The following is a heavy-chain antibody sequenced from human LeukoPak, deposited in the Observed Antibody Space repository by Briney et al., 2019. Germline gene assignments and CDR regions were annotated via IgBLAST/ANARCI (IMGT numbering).Heavy chain of an antibody. D-gene: IGHD3-10*01. J-gene: IGHJ5*02. V-gene: IGHV3-21*04. CDR3: AKDYASGSGWFDP. CDR2: ISSSSSTI. CDR1: GFTFSSYS. Sequence: GGSLRLSCAASGFTFSSYSMNWVRQAPGKGLEWVSSISSSSSTIYYADSVKGRFTISRDNAKNSLYLQMNSLRAEDTAIYYCAKDYASGSGWFDPWGQGTLVTVSS.